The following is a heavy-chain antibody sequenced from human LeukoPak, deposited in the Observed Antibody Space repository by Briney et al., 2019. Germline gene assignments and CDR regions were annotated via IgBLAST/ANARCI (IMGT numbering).Heavy chain of an antibody. CDR3: ARDPGAAAHENWFDP. CDR2: ISWNSGSI. CDR1: GFTFDDYA. J-gene: IGHJ5*02. Sequence: GRSLRLSCAASGFTFDDYAMHWVRQAPGKGLEWVSGISWNSGSIGYADSVKGRFTISRDNAKNSLYLQMNNLRVEDTAVYYCARDPGAAAHENWFDPWGQGTPVTVSS. D-gene: IGHD6-13*01. V-gene: IGHV3-9*01.